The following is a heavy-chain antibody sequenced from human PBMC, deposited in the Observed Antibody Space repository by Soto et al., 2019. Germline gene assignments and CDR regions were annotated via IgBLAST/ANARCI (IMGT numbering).Heavy chain of an antibody. CDR1: GYSIISCAIY. Sequence: AESLTLSCAASGYSIISCAIYWVWLPQAPGKGLEWIGIICNLGSSYYNPSLKSRVTMSVDTSKNQFSLRLRSVTAADTALYFCARHSLALRKNNWFDPWGQGTMVTVSS. CDR2: ICNLGSS. CDR3: ARHSLALRKNNWFDP. J-gene: IGHJ5*02. V-gene: IGHV4-39*01. D-gene: IGHD3-3*02.